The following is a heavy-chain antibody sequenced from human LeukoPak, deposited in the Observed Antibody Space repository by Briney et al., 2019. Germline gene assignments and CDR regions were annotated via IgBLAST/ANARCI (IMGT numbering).Heavy chain of an antibody. J-gene: IGHJ5*02. Sequence: QAGRSLRLSCAASGFTFDDYAMHWVRQAPGKGLEWVSGISWNSGSIGYADSVKGRFTISRDNAKNSVFLQMNSLRVEDTALYYCVKEYGSGNPRTRGFDPWGQGTLVTVSS. CDR1: GFTFDDYA. CDR2: ISWNSGSI. V-gene: IGHV3-9*01. CDR3: VKEYGSGNPRTRGFDP. D-gene: IGHD3-10*01.